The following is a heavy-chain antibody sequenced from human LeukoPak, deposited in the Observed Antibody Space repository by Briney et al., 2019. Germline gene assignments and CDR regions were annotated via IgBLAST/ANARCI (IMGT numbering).Heavy chain of an antibody. CDR1: GVSISSYY. CDR3: ARGSDFGDYLDY. CDR2: IYYIGSN. J-gene: IGHJ4*02. Sequence: SETLSLTCTVSGVSISSYYLSWIRQPPGKGLEWIGCIYYIGSNNYNPSLKSRVTISVDTSKNQFSLKLSSVTAADTAVYYCARGSDFGDYLDYWGQGTLVTVSS. D-gene: IGHD4-17*01. V-gene: IGHV4-59*01.